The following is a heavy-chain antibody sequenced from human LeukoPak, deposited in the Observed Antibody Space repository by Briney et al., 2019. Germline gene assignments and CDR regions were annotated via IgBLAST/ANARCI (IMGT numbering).Heavy chain of an antibody. CDR2: INSDGSSA. J-gene: IGHJ4*02. Sequence: PGGSLRLSCAASGFTFSNYRMHWVRHAPGKGLVWVSRINSDGSSASYADSVKGRFTMSRDNAKNTLYLQMNSLRAEDTAVYYCVRGSAAGDYWGQGTLVTVSS. V-gene: IGHV3-74*01. D-gene: IGHD3-10*01. CDR1: GFTFSNYR. CDR3: VRGSAAGDY.